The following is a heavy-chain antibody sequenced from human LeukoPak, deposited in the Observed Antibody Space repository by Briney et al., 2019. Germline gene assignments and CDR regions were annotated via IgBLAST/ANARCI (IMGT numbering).Heavy chain of an antibody. D-gene: IGHD3-10*01. CDR1: GGSISSYY. CDR2: IYYSGST. Sequence: PSETLSLTCTVSGGSISSYYWSWIRQPPGKGLEWIGYIYYSGSTNYNPSLKSRVTISVDTSKNQFSLKLSSVTAADTAVYYCARQGRTTMVRGVIITWGQGTLVTVSS. V-gene: IGHV4-59*08. CDR3: ARQGRTTMVRGVIIT. J-gene: IGHJ4*02.